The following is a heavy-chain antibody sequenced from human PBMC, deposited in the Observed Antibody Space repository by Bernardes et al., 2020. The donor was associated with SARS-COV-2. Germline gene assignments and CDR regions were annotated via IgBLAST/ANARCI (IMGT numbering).Heavy chain of an antibody. D-gene: IGHD6-19*01. CDR1: GFSLSTSGVG. V-gene: IGHV2-5*02. Sequence: SGPTLVKPTQTLTLTCTFSGFSLSTSGVGVGWIRQPPGKALEWLALIYLDDDKRYSPSLKSRLTITKDTSKNQVVLTMTNMDPVDTATYYCAHRHRAVAGPYFDDRGQGTLVTVSS. J-gene: IGHJ4*02. CDR3: AHRHRAVAGPYFDD. CDR2: IYLDDDK.